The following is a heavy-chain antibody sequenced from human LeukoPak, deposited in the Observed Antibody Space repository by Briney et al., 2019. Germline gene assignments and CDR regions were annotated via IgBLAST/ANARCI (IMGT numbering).Heavy chain of an antibody. CDR1: GFTFSDYY. CDR2: ISSSGSTI. V-gene: IGHV3-11*04. Sequence: GGSLRLSCAASGFTFSDYYMSWIRQAPGKGLEWVSYISSSGSTIYYADSVKGRFTISRDNAKNSLYLQMNSLRAEDTAVYYRARVRDPPYYYYMDVWGKGTTVTVSS. CDR3: ARVRDPPYYYYMDV. J-gene: IGHJ6*03.